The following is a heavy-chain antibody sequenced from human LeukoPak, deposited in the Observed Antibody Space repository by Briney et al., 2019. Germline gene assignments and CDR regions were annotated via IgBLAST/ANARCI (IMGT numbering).Heavy chain of an antibody. CDR2: FDPEDGET. Sequence: ASVKVSCKVSGYTLTELSMHWVRQAPGKGLEWMGGFDPEDGETIYAQKFQGRVTMTEDTSTDTAYMELSSLRSEDTAVYYCATGVLWFGESHAFDIWGQGTMVTVSS. CDR3: ATGVLWFGESHAFDI. J-gene: IGHJ3*02. CDR1: GYTLTELS. V-gene: IGHV1-24*01. D-gene: IGHD3-10*01.